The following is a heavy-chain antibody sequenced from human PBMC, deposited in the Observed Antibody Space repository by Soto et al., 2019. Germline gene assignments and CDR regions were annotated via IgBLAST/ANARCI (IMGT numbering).Heavy chain of an antibody. CDR2: ISYDGSNK. V-gene: IGHV3-30*18. Sequence: GGSLRLSCAASGFTFSSYGMHWVRQAPGKGLEWVAVISYDGSNKYYADSVKGRFTISRDNSKNTLYLQMNSLRAEDTAVYYCVKWSAAAGKAAKQYYYYYGMDVWGQGTTVTVSS. CDR3: VKWSAAAGKAAKQYYYYYGMDV. CDR1: GFTFSSYG. J-gene: IGHJ6*02. D-gene: IGHD6-13*01.